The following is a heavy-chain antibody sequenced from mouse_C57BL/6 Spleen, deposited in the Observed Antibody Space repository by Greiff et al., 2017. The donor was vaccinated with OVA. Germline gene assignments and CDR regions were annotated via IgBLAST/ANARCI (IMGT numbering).Heavy chain of an antibody. D-gene: IGHD2-4*01. J-gene: IGHJ2*01. CDR3: ARIGDYDGFDY. Sequence: VKLMESGPGLVQPSQSLSITCTVSGFSLTSYGVHWVRQSPGKGLEWLGVIWSGGSTDYNAAFISRLSISKDNSKSQVFVKMNSLQADDTAIYYWARIGDYDGFDYWGQGTTLTVSS. CDR1: GFSLTSYG. CDR2: IWSGGST. V-gene: IGHV2-2*01.